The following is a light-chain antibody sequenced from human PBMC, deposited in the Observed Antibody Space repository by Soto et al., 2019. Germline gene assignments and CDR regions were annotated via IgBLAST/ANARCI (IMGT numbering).Light chain of an antibody. CDR1: SRDVGGYNY. CDR2: DVS. Sequence: QSVLTQPAPVSGSPGQSITISCPGTSRDVGGYNYVSWYQQHPGKAPKLMIYDVSNRPSGVSNRFSGSKSGNTASLTISGLQAEDEADYYCSSYTSSSTLPYVFGTGTKVTVL. CDR3: SSYTSSSTLPYV. V-gene: IGLV2-14*01. J-gene: IGLJ1*01.